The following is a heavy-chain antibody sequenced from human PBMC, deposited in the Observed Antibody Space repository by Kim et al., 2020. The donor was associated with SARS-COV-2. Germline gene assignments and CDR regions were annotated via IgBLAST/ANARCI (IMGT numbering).Heavy chain of an antibody. CDR3: AREHDYGDYDNWFDP. D-gene: IGHD4-17*01. V-gene: IGHV3-7*03. J-gene: IGHJ5*02. Sequence: DSLKGRFTISRDNAKNSLYLQMNSLRAEDTAVYYCAREHDYGDYDNWFDPWGQGTLVTVSS.